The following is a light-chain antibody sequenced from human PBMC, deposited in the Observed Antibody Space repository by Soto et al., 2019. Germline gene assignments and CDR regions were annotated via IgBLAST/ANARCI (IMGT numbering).Light chain of an antibody. CDR3: QHPNT. V-gene: IGKV3-11*01. Sequence: EIVLTQSPATLSLSPGERATLSCRASQSVSSYLAWYQQKPGQAPRLLIYDASNRATGSPARFSGSGSGTDFTLTISSLEPEDFAVYYCQHPNTFGGGTKVEIK. J-gene: IGKJ4*01. CDR1: QSVSSY. CDR2: DAS.